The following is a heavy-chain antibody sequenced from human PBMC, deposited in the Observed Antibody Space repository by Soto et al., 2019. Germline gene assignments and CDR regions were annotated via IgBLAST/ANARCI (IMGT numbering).Heavy chain of an antibody. D-gene: IGHD6-13*01. Sequence: PSETLSLTCTVSGGSISSGGYYWSCIRHHPGRGLEWIGYGYYSGSTYYNPSLKSRVTMSVDTSNNQFSLKLSSVTAADTAVYYCARLPAAEGICWFDPWGQGTLVTVSS. J-gene: IGHJ5*02. CDR2: GYYSGST. CDR1: GGSISSGGYY. V-gene: IGHV4-39*01. CDR3: ARLPAAEGICWFDP.